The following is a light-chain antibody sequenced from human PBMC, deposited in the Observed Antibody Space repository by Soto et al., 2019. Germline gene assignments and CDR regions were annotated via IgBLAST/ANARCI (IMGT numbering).Light chain of an antibody. V-gene: IGKV1-16*01. CDR1: QTVNTY. CDR2: AAS. J-gene: IGKJ1*01. Sequence: DIQMTQSPSSLSASIGDRVTITCRASQTVNTYLHWYQQKPGKAPKLLIYAASTLQSGVPSRFSGSGSGTDFTLTISSLQPEDFATYYCQHYNSYSEAFGQGTKVDIK. CDR3: QHYNSYSEA.